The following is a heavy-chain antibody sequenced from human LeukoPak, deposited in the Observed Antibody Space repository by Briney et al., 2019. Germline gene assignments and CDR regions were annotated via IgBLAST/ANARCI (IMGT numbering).Heavy chain of an antibody. J-gene: IGHJ6*02. Sequence: ASVKVSCKASGYTFTGYYMHWVRQAPGQGLEWMGWINPNSGGTNYAQKFQGWVTMTRDTSISTAYMELSRLRSDDTAVYYCARDMAEAAATYYYYGMDVWGQGTTVTVSS. CDR2: INPNSGGT. CDR3: ARDMAEAAATYYYYGMDV. D-gene: IGHD2-15*01. V-gene: IGHV1-2*04. CDR1: GYTFTGYY.